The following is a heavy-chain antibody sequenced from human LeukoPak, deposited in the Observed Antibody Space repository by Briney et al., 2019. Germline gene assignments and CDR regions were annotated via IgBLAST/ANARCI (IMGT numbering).Heavy chain of an antibody. V-gene: IGHV4-34*01. D-gene: IGHD5-18*01. CDR1: GGSFSGYY. CDR3: AKDNKGGYTYGTFDY. CDR2: INHSGST. J-gene: IGHJ4*02. Sequence: SETLSLTCAVYGGSFSGYYWSWIRQPPGKGLEWIGEINHSGSTNYNPSLKSRVTISVDTSKNQFSLKLSSVTAEDTAFYYCAKDNKGGYTYGTFDYWGQGTLVTVSS.